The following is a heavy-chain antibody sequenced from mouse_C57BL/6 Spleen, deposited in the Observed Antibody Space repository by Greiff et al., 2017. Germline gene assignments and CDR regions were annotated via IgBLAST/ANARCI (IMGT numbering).Heavy chain of an antibody. CDR3: ARDYYGSSYYYDY. Sequence: EVHLVESGGGLVKPGGSLKLSCVASGFTFSSYAMSWVRQTPEKRLEWVATISDGGSYTYYPDNVKGRFTISRDNAKNNLYLQMSHLKSEDTAMYYCARDYYGSSYYYDYWGQGTTLTVSS. CDR1: GFTFSSYA. V-gene: IGHV5-4*01. J-gene: IGHJ2*01. CDR2: ISDGGSYT. D-gene: IGHD1-1*01.